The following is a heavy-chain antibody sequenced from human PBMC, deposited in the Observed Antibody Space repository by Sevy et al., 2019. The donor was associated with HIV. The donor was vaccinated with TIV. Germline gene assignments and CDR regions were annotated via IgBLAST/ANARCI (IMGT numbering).Heavy chain of an antibody. V-gene: IGHV3-23*01. CDR2: ISGSGGST. CDR3: AKVHSCSWHFDY. D-gene: IGHD6-13*01. CDR1: GFTFSSYA. Sequence: GGSLRLSCAASGFTFSSYAMSWVRQAPGKGLEWVSDISGSGGSTHYAESVKGRFTISRDNSKNTLHLQMNSLRAEDTAVYYCAKVHSCSWHFDYWGQGTLVTVSS. J-gene: IGHJ4*02.